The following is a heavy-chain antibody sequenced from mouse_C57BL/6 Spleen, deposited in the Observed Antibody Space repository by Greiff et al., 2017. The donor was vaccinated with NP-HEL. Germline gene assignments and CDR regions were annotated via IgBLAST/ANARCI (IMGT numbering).Heavy chain of an antibody. D-gene: IGHD1-1*01. V-gene: IGHV5-17*01. Sequence: EVQLVESGGGLVKPGGSLKLSCAASGFTFSDYGMHWVRQAPEKGLEWVAYISSGSSTIYYADKVKGRFTISRDNAKNTLFLQMTSLRSEDTAMYYCARPDGSSPFAYWGQGTLVTVSA. J-gene: IGHJ3*01. CDR2: ISSGSSTI. CDR1: GFTFSDYG. CDR3: ARPDGSSPFAY.